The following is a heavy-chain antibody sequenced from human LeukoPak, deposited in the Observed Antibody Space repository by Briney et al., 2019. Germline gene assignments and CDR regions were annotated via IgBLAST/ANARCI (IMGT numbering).Heavy chain of an antibody. CDR1: GYTFTSYY. D-gene: IGHD5-12*01. CDR2: ISPYNGNT. V-gene: IGHV1-18*04. CDR3: ARNVGYPPKPDY. J-gene: IGHJ4*02. Sequence: ASVKVSCKESGYTFTSYYMHWVRQTPGQGLECMGWISPYNGNTKYSQKFQGRVTMTTDTSPSISYIEMRSLRSDDTAVYDCARNVGYPPKPDYWGQGTLVSVSS.